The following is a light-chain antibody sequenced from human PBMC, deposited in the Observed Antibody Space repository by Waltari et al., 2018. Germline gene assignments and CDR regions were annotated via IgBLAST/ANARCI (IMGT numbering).Light chain of an antibody. CDR2: KAS. CDR3: QQSYSVPCT. CDR1: HNIDIF. Sequence: DIQMTQSPSSLSASVGDRVTITCRATHNIDIFLNWYQQKPREGPKRLIYKASFMEGGVPSRFSGSGSGTEFSLSISSLQPEDFATYYFQQSYSVPCTFGQGTNLGI. J-gene: IGKJ2*02. V-gene: IGKV1-39*01.